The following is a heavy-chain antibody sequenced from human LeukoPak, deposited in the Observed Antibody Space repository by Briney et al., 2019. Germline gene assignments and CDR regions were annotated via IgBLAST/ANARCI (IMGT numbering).Heavy chain of an antibody. J-gene: IGHJ3*02. CDR2: IFYIGVT. D-gene: IGHD2-2*01. CDR3: ARAYCSSTICYRFAFDI. V-gene: IGHV4-59*01. Sequence: SETLSLTCTVSGDSISTFSRSGIRQPPGKGLEWMGYIFYIGVTSYSPSLESRVTISVDTSKNQFSLKLSSVTAADTAVYYCARAYCSSTICYRFAFDIWGQGTMLTVSS. CDR1: GDSISTFS.